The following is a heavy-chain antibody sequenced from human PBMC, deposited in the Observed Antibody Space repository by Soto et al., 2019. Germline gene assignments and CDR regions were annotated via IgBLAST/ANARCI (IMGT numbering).Heavy chain of an antibody. D-gene: IGHD3-10*01. CDR2: LIPIFCTA. Sequence: QVQLVQSGAEVKKPGSSVKVSCKASGGTFSSYAISWVRQAPGQGLEWMGGLIPIFCTANYAQKFQGRVTITADESTSTAYMELSGLISEDKAVYYCARVKRKGAGSDNYYYYGMDVWGKVTTFTVSS. CDR1: GGTFSSYA. V-gene: IGHV1-69*01. J-gene: IGHJ6*04. CDR3: ARVKRKGAGSDNYYYYGMDV.